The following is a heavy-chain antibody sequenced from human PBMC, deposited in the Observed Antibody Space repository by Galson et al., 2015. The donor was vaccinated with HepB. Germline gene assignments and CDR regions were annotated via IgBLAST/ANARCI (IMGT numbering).Heavy chain of an antibody. CDR1: GYSFTSYW. Sequence: QSGAEVKKPGESLRISCRGSGYSFTSYWISWVRQMPGKGLEWMGRIDPSDSYTNFSPSFQGHVTISADKSISTAYLQWSSLKAPDTAMYYCARRGRGIAARPLGFAYWGQGTLVTVSS. CDR3: ARRGRGIAARPLGFAY. V-gene: IGHV5-10-1*01. J-gene: IGHJ4*02. CDR2: IDPSDSYT. D-gene: IGHD6-6*01.